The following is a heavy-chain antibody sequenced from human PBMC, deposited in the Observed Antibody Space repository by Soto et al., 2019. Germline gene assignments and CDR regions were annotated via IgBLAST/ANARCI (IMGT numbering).Heavy chain of an antibody. V-gene: IGHV1-3*04. CDR3: ARDASGTFGSPPGY. CDR2: INTRKGDR. D-gene: IGHD3-16*01. Sequence: QALLVQSGAEVKKPGASVKVSCKASGYTFTNYAMHWVRQAPGRSLEWMGWINTRKGDRKYSQRLQGRVTITRDTSANTVYMEMSSLTDEDTAVYYCARDASGTFGSPPGYWGQGTLVTVSS. CDR1: GYTFTNYA. J-gene: IGHJ4*02.